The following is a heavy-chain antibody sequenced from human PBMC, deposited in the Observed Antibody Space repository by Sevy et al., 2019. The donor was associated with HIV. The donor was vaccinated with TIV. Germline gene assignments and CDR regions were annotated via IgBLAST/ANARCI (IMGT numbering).Heavy chain of an antibody. CDR2: IYPGDADT. V-gene: IGHV5-51*01. J-gene: IGHJ6*02. CDR1: GYSFTSYW. Sequence: GESLKISCKGSGYSFTSYWIGWVRQMPGKGLEWMGIIYPGDADTRDSPSFQGQVNISADKSISTAYLQWISLKASDTAMYYCARLRGSVDGMRAHYYYYYGMDVWGQGTTVTVSS. CDR3: ARLRGSVDGMRAHYYYYYGMDV. D-gene: IGHD6-19*01.